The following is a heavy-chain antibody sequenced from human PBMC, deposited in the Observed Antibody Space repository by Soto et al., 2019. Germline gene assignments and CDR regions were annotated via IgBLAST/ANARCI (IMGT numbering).Heavy chain of an antibody. J-gene: IGHJ6*03. V-gene: IGHV4-4*02. Sequence: SETLSLTCAVSNDSISSINWYSWVRQSPGKGLEWIGEIHHSGSANYNPSLESRVTISVDTSKNQFSLKLSSVTAADTAVYYCARVWYGSGSYWGDYYYYYMDVWGKGTTVTVSS. D-gene: IGHD3-10*01. CDR2: IHHSGSA. CDR3: ARVWYGSGSYWGDYYYYYMDV. CDR1: NDSISSINW.